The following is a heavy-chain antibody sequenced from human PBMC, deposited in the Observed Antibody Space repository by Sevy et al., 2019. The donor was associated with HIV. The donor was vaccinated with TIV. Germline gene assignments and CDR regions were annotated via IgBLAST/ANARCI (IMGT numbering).Heavy chain of an antibody. J-gene: IGHJ4*02. CDR1: GFTFSKYW. CDR2: IKQDAGPK. CDR3: ARDDGTYYFHY. V-gene: IGHV3-7*01. D-gene: IGHD1-26*01. Sequence: GGSLRLSCAASGFTFSKYWMGWVRQAPGKGLEWVANIKQDAGPKYYVDSMKGRSTISRDNAKNSLYLQMNSLRAEDTAVYFCARDDGTYYFHYWGQGTLVTVSS.